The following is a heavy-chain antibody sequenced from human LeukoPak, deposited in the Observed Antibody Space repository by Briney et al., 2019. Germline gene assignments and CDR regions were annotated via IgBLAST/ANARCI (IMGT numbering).Heavy chain of an antibody. CDR3: ARGIAAAGLYYYYYMDV. D-gene: IGHD6-13*01. Sequence: SETLSLTCSVSGGSISSYYWSWIRQPPGKGLEWIGYIFHSGVTNYNPSLKSRVTISVDTSKNQLSLKLSSVTAADTAVYYCARGIAAAGLYYYYYMDVWGKGTTVTVSS. V-gene: IGHV4-59*01. CDR2: IFHSGVT. CDR1: GGSISSYY. J-gene: IGHJ6*03.